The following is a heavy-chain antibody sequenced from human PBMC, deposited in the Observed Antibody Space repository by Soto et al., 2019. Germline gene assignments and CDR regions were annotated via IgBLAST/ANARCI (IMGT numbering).Heavy chain of an antibody. J-gene: IGHJ4*02. V-gene: IGHV4-59*12. CDR1: GGSISSYY. D-gene: IGHD4-17*01. Sequence: PSETLSLTCTVSGGSISSYYWSWIRQPPGKGLEWIGYIYYSGSTNYNPSLKSRVTISVDTSKNQFSLKLSSVTAADTAVYYCARRYGAGFDYRGRRTPVTVSS. CDR2: IYYSGST. CDR3: ARRYGAGFDY.